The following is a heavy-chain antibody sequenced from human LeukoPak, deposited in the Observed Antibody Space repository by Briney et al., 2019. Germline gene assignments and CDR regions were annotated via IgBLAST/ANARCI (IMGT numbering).Heavy chain of an antibody. CDR1: GFTFSTYA. CDR3: ARDEAIFGVVPRGGMDV. CDR2: MSYDGSNK. J-gene: IGHJ6*04. V-gene: IGHV3-30-3*01. D-gene: IGHD3-3*01. Sequence: GGSLRLSCAASGFTFSTYAMHWVRQAPGKGLEWVAVMSYDGSNKYYADSVKGRFTISRDNSKNTLYLQMNSLRAEDTAVYYCARDEAIFGVVPRGGMDVWGKGTTVTVSS.